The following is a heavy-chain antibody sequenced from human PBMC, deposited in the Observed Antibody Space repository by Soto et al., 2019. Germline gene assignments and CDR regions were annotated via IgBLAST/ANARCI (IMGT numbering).Heavy chain of an antibody. J-gene: IGHJ4*02. Sequence: EVQLVESGGGLAQPGRSLRLSCAGSGFTFANYAMHWVRQAPGKGLQWVSGVSWNSGMIGYADSVKGRFTISRDNAKNSLYLQMHSLRADDTAFYYCARASHHYDSGSYYQPFDYWGQGTLVTVSS. CDR2: VSWNSGMI. CDR3: ARASHHYDSGSYYQPFDY. D-gene: IGHD3-22*01. CDR1: GFTFANYA. V-gene: IGHV3-9*01.